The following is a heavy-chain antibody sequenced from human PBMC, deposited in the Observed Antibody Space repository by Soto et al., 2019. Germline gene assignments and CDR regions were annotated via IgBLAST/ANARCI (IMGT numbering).Heavy chain of an antibody. V-gene: IGHV4-39*01. J-gene: IGHJ6*02. CDR3: APLSVSLSGPYGIHV. CDR2: MFYSGLT. CDR1: GYSVTSSDYY. Sequence: SETLSLTCSVSGYSVTSSDYYWAWIRQPPGKGLEWIGSMFYSGLTYYNPSLKSRVTLSVDMSKNQFSVRLNSVTAADTAVYYCAPLSVSLSGPYGIHVWGQGTTVTVSS. D-gene: IGHD2-15*01.